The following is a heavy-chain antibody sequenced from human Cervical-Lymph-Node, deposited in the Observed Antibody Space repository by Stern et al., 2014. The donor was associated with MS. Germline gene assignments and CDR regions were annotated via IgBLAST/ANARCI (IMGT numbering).Heavy chain of an antibody. CDR3: ARWDTTVWFDP. D-gene: IGHD1-26*01. V-gene: IGHV1-2*02. CDR1: GYTFTGHY. CDR2: INPDSGDT. J-gene: IGHJ5*02. Sequence: QVQLVQSGAEVKKSGASVRVSCKALGYTFTGHYIHWVRQAPGPGLERMGWINPDSGDTKYAHNFQGRVTMTRDTSITTVYMELTRLRSDDTALYYCARWDTTVWFDPWGQGTLVTVSS.